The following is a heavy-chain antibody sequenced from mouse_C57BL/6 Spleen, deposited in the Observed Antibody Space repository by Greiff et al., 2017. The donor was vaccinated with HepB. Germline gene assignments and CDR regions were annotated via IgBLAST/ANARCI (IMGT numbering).Heavy chain of an antibody. Sequence: VQLQQPGAELVKPGASVKLSCKASGYTFTSYWMHWVKQRPGQGLEWIGMIHPNSGSTNYNEKFKSKATLTVDKSSSTAYMQLSSLTSEDSAVYYCARERASTMIKGYFDYWGQGTTLTVSS. D-gene: IGHD2-4*01. CDR2: IHPNSGST. V-gene: IGHV1-64*01. CDR3: ARERASTMIKGYFDY. CDR1: GYTFTSYW. J-gene: IGHJ2*01.